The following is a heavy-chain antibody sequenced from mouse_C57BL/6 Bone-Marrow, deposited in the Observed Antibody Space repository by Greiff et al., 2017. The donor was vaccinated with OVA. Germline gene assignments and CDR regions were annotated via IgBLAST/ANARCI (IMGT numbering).Heavy chain of an antibody. J-gene: IGHJ1*03. D-gene: IGHD2-10*01. CDR1: GYTFTDYY. CDR3: ALPYYFYWYFDV. Sequence: EVQLQQSGPELVKPGASVKISCKASGYTFTDYYMNWVKQSHGKSLEWIGDINPNNGGTSYNQKFKGKATLTVDKSSSTADMELRSLTSEDSAVYYCALPYYFYWYFDVWGTGTTVTVSS. V-gene: IGHV1-26*01. CDR2: INPNNGGT.